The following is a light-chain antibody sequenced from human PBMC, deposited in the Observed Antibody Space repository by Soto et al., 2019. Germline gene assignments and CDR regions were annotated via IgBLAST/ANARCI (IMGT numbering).Light chain of an antibody. J-gene: IGLJ1*01. V-gene: IGLV1-51*01. CDR1: SSNIGGNS. CDR3: GSWDSSLSAYV. Sequence: QSAMMQPPSVSAAPGQKVTISCSGSSSNIGGNSVSWYQQLPGTAPKLLIYDDNKRPSGIPDRFSGSKSGTSATLGITGFQTGDEADYYCGSWDSSLSAYVFGTGTKLTVL. CDR2: DDN.